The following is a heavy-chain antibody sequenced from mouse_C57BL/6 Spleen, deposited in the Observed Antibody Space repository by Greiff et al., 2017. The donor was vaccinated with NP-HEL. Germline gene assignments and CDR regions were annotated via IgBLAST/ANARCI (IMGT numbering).Heavy chain of an antibody. Sequence: VQLQQPGAELVRPGSSVKLSCKASGYTFTSYWMHWVKQRPIQGLEWIGNIDPSDSETHYNQKFKDKATLTVDKSSSTAYMQLSSLTSEDSAVYSCARSDGYSWFAYWGQGTLVTVSA. CDR1: GYTFTSYW. D-gene: IGHD2-3*01. J-gene: IGHJ3*01. CDR2: IDPSDSET. V-gene: IGHV1-52*01. CDR3: ARSDGYSWFAY.